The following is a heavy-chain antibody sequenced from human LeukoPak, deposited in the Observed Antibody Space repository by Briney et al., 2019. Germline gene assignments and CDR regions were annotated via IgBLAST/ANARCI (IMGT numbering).Heavy chain of an antibody. CDR1: GFTFSSYG. CDR3: AKGLGPLVRGVVPRTYYMDV. J-gene: IGHJ6*03. V-gene: IGHV3-30*18. D-gene: IGHD3-10*01. Sequence: GGSLRLSCVGSGFTFSSYGIHWVRQLPGKGPEWVAIISYDGSSEFYADSVRGRFKISRDNSKNTVNLQMNSLGVEDTAVYYCAKGLGPLVRGVVPRTYYMDVWGRGTTVTVSS. CDR2: ISYDGSSE.